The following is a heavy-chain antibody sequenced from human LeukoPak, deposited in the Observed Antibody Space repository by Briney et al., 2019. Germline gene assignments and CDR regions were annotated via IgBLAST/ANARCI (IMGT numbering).Heavy chain of an antibody. CDR1: GGTFSSYA. CDR2: IIPIFGTA. V-gene: IGHV1-69*05. J-gene: IGHJ4*02. D-gene: IGHD7-27*01. Sequence: SVKVSCKASGGTFSSYAISWVRQAPGQGLEWMGGIIPIFGTANYAQRFQGRVTITTDESTSTACMELSSLRSEDTAVYYCARESELGSYFDYWGQGTLVTVSS. CDR3: ARESELGSYFDY.